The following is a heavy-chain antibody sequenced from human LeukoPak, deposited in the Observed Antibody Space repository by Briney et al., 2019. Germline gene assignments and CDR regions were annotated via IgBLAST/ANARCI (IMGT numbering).Heavy chain of an antibody. D-gene: IGHD6-13*01. J-gene: IGHJ2*01. CDR3: ARDYGSSSWLPGYWYFDL. Sequence: PSETLSLTCTVSGGSISSYYWSWIRQPAGKGLEWIGRIYTSGSTNYNPSLKSRVTMSVDTSKNQFSLKLSSVTAADTAVYYCARDYGSSSWLPGYWYFDLWGRGTLVTVSS. CDR2: IYTSGST. V-gene: IGHV4-4*07. CDR1: GGSISSYY.